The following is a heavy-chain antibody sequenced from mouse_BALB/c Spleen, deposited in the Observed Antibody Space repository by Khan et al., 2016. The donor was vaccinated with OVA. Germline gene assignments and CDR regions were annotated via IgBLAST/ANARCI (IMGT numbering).Heavy chain of an antibody. CDR1: GYTFTTYW. CDR3: TRDGIDY. J-gene: IGHJ2*01. CDR2: INPTSGYT. V-gene: IGHV1-7*01. Sequence: VQLQESGAELAKPGASVKMSCKASGYTFTTYWMHWVKQRPGQGLEWIEYINPTSGYTDYNEKFKDRATLSADKSSSTAYMQLSSLTSEDSAVYYCTRDGIDYWGQGTTLTVSS. D-gene: IGHD2-3*01.